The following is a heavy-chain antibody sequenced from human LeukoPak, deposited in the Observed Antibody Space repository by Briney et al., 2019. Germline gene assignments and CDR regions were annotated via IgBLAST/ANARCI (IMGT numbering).Heavy chain of an antibody. V-gene: IGHV1-46*01. D-gene: IGHD6-19*01. CDR1: GYTFTGYY. Sequence: ASVKVSCKASGYTFTGYYMHWVRQAPGQGLEWMGIINPSGGSTSYAQKFQGRVTITADESTSTAYMELSSLRSEDTAVYYCARDKTYSSGWYLGPFDYWGQGTLVTVSS. CDR2: INPSGGST. CDR3: ARDKTYSSGWYLGPFDY. J-gene: IGHJ4*02.